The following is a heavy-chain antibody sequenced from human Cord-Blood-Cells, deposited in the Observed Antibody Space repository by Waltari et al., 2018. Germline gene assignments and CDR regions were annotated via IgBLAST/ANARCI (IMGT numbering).Heavy chain of an antibody. V-gene: IGHV4-4*07. CDR2: IYTIGST. D-gene: IGHD6-13*01. CDR3: ARVGSIAAAGDAFDI. J-gene: IGHJ3*02. CDR1: GGSISSYY. Sequence: QVQLQESGPGLVKPSETLSLTCTVSGGSISSYYWSWIRQPAGKGLEWIWRIYTIGSTNYNPSLKSRVTMSVDTSKNQFSLKLSSVAAADAAVYYCARVGSIAAAGDAFDIWGQGTMVTVSS.